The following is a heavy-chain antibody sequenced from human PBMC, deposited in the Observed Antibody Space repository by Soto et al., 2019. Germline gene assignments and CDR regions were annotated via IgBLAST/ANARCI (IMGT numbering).Heavy chain of an antibody. CDR2: ISSSSSTI. Sequence: SLRLSCAASGFTFSSYSMNWVRQAPGKGLEWVSYISSSSSTIYYADSVKGRFTISRDNAKNSLYLQMNSLRDEDTAVYYCARDNSGSYPFYYYYYYGMDVWGQGTTVTVSS. D-gene: IGHD1-26*01. CDR3: ARDNSGSYPFYYYYYYGMDV. J-gene: IGHJ6*02. CDR1: GFTFSSYS. V-gene: IGHV3-48*02.